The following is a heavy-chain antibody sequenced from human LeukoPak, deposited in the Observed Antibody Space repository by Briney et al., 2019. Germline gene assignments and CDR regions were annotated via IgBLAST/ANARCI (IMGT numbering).Heavy chain of an antibody. J-gene: IGHJ4*02. Sequence: GGSLRLSCAASVFTVGSSYMGWGRQPPGKGLEYVSVLYSGGNTYFAGSVKGRFTISRDNSKNTLYLQMNSPRAEDTAVYYCAKGGGAYGYPLDDWGQGTLVTVSS. D-gene: IGHD3-16*01. V-gene: IGHV3-53*01. CDR3: AKGGGAYGYPLDD. CDR2: LYSGGNT. CDR1: VFTVGSSY.